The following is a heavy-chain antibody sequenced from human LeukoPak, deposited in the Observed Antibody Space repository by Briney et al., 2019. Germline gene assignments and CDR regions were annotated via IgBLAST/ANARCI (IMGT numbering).Heavy chain of an antibody. CDR3: AREMYSSGWLNAFDI. V-gene: IGHV3-20*04. Sequence: GGSLRLSCAVSGFTFSKYGMHWVRQAPGKGLEWVSGINWHGGSTNYADSVKGRFTISRDNAKNSLYLQMNSLRAEDTALYYCAREMYSSGWLNAFDIWGQGTMVTVSS. CDR2: INWHGGST. D-gene: IGHD6-19*01. CDR1: GFTFSKYG. J-gene: IGHJ3*02.